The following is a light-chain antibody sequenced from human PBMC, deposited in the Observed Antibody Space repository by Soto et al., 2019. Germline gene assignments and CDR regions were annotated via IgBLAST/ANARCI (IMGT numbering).Light chain of an antibody. CDR3: QQSYSTPRT. V-gene: IGKV1-39*01. CDR2: AAS. Sequence: DIPMTQSPSSLSASVGDRVTITCRASQSISSYLNWYQQKPGKAPKLLIYAASSLQRGVPSRFSGSGSGPDFTLTISSLQPEDFATYYCQQSYSTPRTFGQGTKLEIK. J-gene: IGKJ2*02. CDR1: QSISSY.